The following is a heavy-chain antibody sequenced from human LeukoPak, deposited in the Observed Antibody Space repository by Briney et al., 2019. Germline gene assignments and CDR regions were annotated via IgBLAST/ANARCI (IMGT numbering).Heavy chain of an antibody. J-gene: IGHJ4*02. Sequence: ASVKVSCKASGYTFTGYYMHWVRQAPGQGLEWMGWMNPNSGNTGYAQKFQGRVTMTRNTSISTAYMELSSLRSEDTAVYYCARGKWRYCSSTSCYKGGFDYWGQGTLVTVSS. V-gene: IGHV1-8*02. D-gene: IGHD2-2*02. CDR3: ARGKWRYCSSTSCYKGGFDY. CDR1: GYTFTGYY. CDR2: MNPNSGNT.